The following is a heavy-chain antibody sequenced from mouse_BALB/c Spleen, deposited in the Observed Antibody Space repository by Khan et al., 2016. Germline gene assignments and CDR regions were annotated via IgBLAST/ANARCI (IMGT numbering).Heavy chain of an antibody. D-gene: IGHD3-2*01. CDR2: INPSTGYT. Sequence: VQLQESGAELAKPGASVKMSCKASGYTFTSYWMHWVKQRPGRGLEWIGYINPSTGYTEYNQKFKDKATLTADKSSSTAYMQLSSLTSEDSAVYYCASLDSSGYYAMDYWGQGTSVTVSS. CDR3: ASLDSSGYYAMDY. V-gene: IGHV1-7*01. J-gene: IGHJ4*01. CDR1: GYTFTSYW.